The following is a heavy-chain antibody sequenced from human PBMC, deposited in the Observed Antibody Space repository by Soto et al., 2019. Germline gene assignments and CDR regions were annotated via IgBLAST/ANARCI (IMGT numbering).Heavy chain of an antibody. CDR3: ARESGDWPLNWFDP. J-gene: IGHJ5*02. Sequence: GFLRFCCAPAGFNFSNHWMHWVRQRPAEGLVWVSRITSDGKSKAYAESVKGRFAISRDNAKNTLYLQMKGLTAEDTAVYYCARESGDWPLNWFDPWGQGTLVTVSS. CDR2: ITSDGKSK. D-gene: IGHD2-21*02. V-gene: IGHV3-74*01. CDR1: GFNFSNHW.